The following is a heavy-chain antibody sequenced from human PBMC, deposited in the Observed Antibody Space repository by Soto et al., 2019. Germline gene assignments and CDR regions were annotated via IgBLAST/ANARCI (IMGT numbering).Heavy chain of an antibody. J-gene: IGHJ5*02. CDR1: GGTFSSYA. V-gene: IGHV1-69*01. Sequence: VQLVQSGAEVKKPGSSVKVSCKASGGTFSSYAVSWVRQAPGQGLEGMGGFIPIFGTANYAQKFQGRVTITADESTSTAYMELSSLRSEDTAVYYCARLEVPAVLSGWFDPWGQGTLVTVSS. D-gene: IGHD2-2*01. CDR2: FIPIFGTA. CDR3: ARLEVPAVLSGWFDP.